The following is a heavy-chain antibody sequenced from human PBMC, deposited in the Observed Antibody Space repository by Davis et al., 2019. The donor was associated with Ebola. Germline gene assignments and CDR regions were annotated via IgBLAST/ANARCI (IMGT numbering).Heavy chain of an antibody. V-gene: IGHV1-2*04. J-gene: IGHJ6*03. D-gene: IGHD2-21*02. Sequence: ASVKVSCKASGYTFTSYYMHWVRQAPGQGLEWMGWINPNSGGTNYAQKFQGWVTMTRDTSISTAYMELSRLRSDDTAVYYCARGGVARTAIPYYYMDVWGKGTTVTVSS. CDR1: GYTFTSYY. CDR2: INPNSGGT. CDR3: ARGGVARTAIPYYYMDV.